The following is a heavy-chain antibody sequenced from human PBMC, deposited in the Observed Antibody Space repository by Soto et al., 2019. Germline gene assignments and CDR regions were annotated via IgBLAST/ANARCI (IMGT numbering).Heavy chain of an antibody. V-gene: IGHV4-59*01. D-gene: IGHD2-15*01. CDR2: IYYSGSA. J-gene: IGHJ4*02. CDR1: GGSNSSYY. Sequence: QVQLQESGPGLVKPSETLSLTCTVSGGSNSSYYCSWIRQPPGKGLEWIGYIYYSGSANYNPSLKSRVTISVDTSKNQFSLKLSSVTAADTAVYYCARAGAATLSDYWGQGTLVTVSS. CDR3: ARAGAATLSDY.